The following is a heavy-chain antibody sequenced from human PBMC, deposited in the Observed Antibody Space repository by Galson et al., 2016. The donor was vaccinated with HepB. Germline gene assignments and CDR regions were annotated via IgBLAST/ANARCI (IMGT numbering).Heavy chain of an antibody. CDR3: AKLKHSFDSSGFGVDN. D-gene: IGHD3-22*01. V-gene: IGHV3-30*18. CDR2: ISVGGSRQ. Sequence: SLRLSCAASGFSFSNYGMNWVRQAPGKGLEWVAFISVGGSRQQYTDAAKGRFTVSRDDSKNTLSLEMNSLRSEDTAVHYGAKLKHSFDSSGFGVDNWGQGTLVTVSS. CDR1: GFSFSNYG. J-gene: IGHJ4*02.